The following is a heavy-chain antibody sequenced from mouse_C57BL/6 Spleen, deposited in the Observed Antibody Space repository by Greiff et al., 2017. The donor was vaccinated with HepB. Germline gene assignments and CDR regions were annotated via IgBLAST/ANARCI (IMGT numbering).Heavy chain of an antibody. CDR1: GFTFSDYG. CDR3: ARPNVAHWYFDV. CDR2: ISSGSSTI. D-gene: IGHD1-1*01. J-gene: IGHJ1*03. V-gene: IGHV5-17*01. Sequence: EVKLQESGGGLVKPGGSLKLSCAASGFTFSDYGMHWVRQAPEKGLEWVAYISSGSSTIYYADTVKGRFTISRDNAKNTLFLQMTSLRSEDTAMYYCARPNVAHWYFDVWGTGTTVTVSS.